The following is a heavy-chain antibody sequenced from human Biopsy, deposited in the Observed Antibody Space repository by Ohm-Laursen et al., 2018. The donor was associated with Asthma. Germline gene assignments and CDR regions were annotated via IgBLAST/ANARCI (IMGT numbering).Heavy chain of an antibody. V-gene: IGHV3-30*03. J-gene: IGHJ4*02. D-gene: IGHD3-3*01. CDR2: ISYDGSNK. CDR1: GFTFSSYG. Sequence: SLRLSCAASGFTFSSYGMNWVRRAPGKGLEWVAVISYDGSNKYYADSVKGRFTISRDNSKNTLYLQMNSMRAEDTAVYYCASQSSGPDFWSGYYCFDYWGQGTLVTVSS. CDR3: ASQSSGPDFWSGYYCFDY.